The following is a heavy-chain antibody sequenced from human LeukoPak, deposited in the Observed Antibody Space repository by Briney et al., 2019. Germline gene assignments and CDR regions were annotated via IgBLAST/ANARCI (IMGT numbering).Heavy chain of an antibody. CDR3: ARGSIAARIHWFDP. D-gene: IGHD6-6*01. CDR2: IYHSGST. J-gene: IGHJ5*02. CDR1: GGSISSGGYY. Sequence: SEALSLTCTVSGGSISSGGYYWSWIRQPPGKGLEWIGYIYHSGSTYYNPSLKSRVTISVDRSKNQFSLKLSSVTAADTAVYYCARGSIAARIHWFDPWGQGTLVTVSS. V-gene: IGHV4-30-2*01.